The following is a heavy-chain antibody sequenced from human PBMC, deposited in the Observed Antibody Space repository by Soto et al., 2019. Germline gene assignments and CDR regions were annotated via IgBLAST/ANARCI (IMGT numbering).Heavy chain of an antibody. J-gene: IGHJ4*02. CDR3: ARGGSSSDY. CDR1: GDSFGTYA. Sequence: QVQLVQSGAEEKKPGSAVKVSCKAFGDSFGTYAVSWVRQAPGQGLEWVGGIIPSTGSTNHAQKFQGRVTITADESTRTVYMELTSLRSDDTAVYYCARGGSSSDYWGQGTLVTVSS. V-gene: IGHV1-69*12. CDR2: IIPSTGST. D-gene: IGHD6-13*01.